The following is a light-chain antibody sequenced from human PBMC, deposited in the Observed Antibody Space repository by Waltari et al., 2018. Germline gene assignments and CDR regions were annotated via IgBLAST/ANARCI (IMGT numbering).Light chain of an antibody. J-gene: IGLJ2*01. CDR3: SSYTTAGTLVVF. CDR2: DVT. CDR1: SSDVGRSNY. Sequence: QSALTHPASVSGSPEQSITIPCTGTSSDVGRSNYVSWYHQHPGKPPNLMIYDVTKRPSGVSNRFSGSKSGNTASLTISGLQAEDEAAYYCSSYTTAGTLVVFFGGGTKLTVL. V-gene: IGLV2-14*03.